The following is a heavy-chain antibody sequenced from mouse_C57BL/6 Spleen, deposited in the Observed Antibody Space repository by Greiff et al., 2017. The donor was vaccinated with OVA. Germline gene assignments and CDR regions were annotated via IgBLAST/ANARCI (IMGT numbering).Heavy chain of an antibody. CDR3: ARLYYGNYGYAMDY. Sequence: EVQLQQSGPELVKPGASVKIPCKASGYTFTDYNMDWVKQSHGKSLEWIGDINPNNGGTIYNQKFKGKATLTVDKSSSTAYMELRSLTSEDTAVYDCARLYYGNYGYAMDYWGQGTSVTVSS. V-gene: IGHV1-18*01. J-gene: IGHJ4*01. CDR2: INPNNGGT. D-gene: IGHD2-1*01. CDR1: GYTFTDYN.